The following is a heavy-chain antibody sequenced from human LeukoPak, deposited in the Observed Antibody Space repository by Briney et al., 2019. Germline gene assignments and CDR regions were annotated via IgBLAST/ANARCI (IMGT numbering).Heavy chain of an antibody. CDR3: ARDEKFLGFGELLHYFDY. V-gene: IGHV3-7*01. CDR1: GFTFSSYW. D-gene: IGHD3-10*01. CDR2: IKQDGSEK. Sequence: PGGSLRLSCAASGFTFSSYWKSCLRQAPGKGLEWVANIKQDGSEKYYVDSVKGRFTISRDNAKNSLYLQMNSLRAEDTAVYACARDEKFLGFGELLHYFDYWGQGTLVTVSS. J-gene: IGHJ4*02.